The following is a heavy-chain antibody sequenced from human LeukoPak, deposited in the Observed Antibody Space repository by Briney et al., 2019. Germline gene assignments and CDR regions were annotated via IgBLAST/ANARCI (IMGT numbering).Heavy chain of an antibody. V-gene: IGHV1-2*02. J-gene: IGHJ4*02. Sequence: GASVTVSCKASGYTFTGYYMHWVRQAPGQGLEWMGWINPNSGATNYAQKFQGRVTMTRDTSISTAYMEVSRLRSDDTAVFYCAREGSGYPYWGQGTLVTVSS. CDR3: AREGSGYPY. CDR1: GYTFTGYY. CDR2: INPNSGAT. D-gene: IGHD3-22*01.